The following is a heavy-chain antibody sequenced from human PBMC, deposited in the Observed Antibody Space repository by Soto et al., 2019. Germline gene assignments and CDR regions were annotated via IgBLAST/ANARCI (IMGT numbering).Heavy chain of an antibody. CDR2: IYYSGRT. Sequence: SETLSLTCTVSGGSINNYYWGWFRQPPGKGLEWIGYIYYSGRTSYNPSLKSRVTISVDTSKNQFSLKLSSVTAADTAVYYCAKHRDCYRYTGPFDYWGQGTLVTVSS. CDR1: GGSINNYY. J-gene: IGHJ4*02. D-gene: IGHD3-16*02. V-gene: IGHV4-59*08. CDR3: AKHRDCYRYTGPFDY.